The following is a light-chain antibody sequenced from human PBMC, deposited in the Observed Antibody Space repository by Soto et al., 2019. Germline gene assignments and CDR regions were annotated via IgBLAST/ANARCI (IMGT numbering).Light chain of an antibody. Sequence: DLQMTQSPSSVSAFVGDRVTITCRASQGISSWLAWYQQKPGKAPKLLITAASILQSGVPSRFSGSGSGTDFTLTISSLRPEDFATYYCQQTDSVPPTFGGGTKVEIK. CDR3: QQTDSVPPT. V-gene: IGKV1-12*01. CDR2: AAS. J-gene: IGKJ4*01. CDR1: QGISSW.